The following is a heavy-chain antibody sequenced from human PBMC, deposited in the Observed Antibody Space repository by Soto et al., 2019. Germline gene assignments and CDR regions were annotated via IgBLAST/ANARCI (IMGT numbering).Heavy chain of an antibody. V-gene: IGHV4-31*03. CDR3: ATGQLITMLRAPIATLFGY. CDR2: IYYTGTT. Sequence: SETLSLTCTVSGASVRSGAYYWSWIRQHPGKGLEWIGYIYYTGTTYYNPSLKSRVTVSVDTSNNQFSLKLSSVTAADTAVYFCATGQLITMLRAPIATLFGYWGLVRLVIFSS. J-gene: IGHJ4*01. CDR1: GASVRSGAYY. D-gene: IGHD3-10*01.